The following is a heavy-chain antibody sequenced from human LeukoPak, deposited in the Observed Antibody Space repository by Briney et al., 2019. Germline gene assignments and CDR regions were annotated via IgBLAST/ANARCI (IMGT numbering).Heavy chain of an antibody. CDR2: IYGDGTT. D-gene: IGHD3-10*01. Sequence: GGSLRLSCAASGFTVSSNYMSWVRQAPGKGLEWVAVIYGDGTTYYADSVKGRFTISRDNSKNTLYLQMNSLRAEDTAVYYCARGYGSGSPTNFDYWGQGTLVTVSS. V-gene: IGHV3-66*01. CDR3: ARGYGSGSPTNFDY. CDR1: GFTVSSNY. J-gene: IGHJ4*02.